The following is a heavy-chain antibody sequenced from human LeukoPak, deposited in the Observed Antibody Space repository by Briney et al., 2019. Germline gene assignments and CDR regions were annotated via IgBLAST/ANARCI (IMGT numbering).Heavy chain of an antibody. D-gene: IGHD1-26*01. V-gene: IGHV1-3*03. CDR2: INTGNGNT. Sequence: ASVKVSCKASGYAFTSYTMHWVRQAPGQRLEWMGWINTGNGNTKYSQEFQGRGTMTRNTSISTAYMELSSLRSEDTAVYYCAVHSGSYYWGQGTLVTVSS. CDR1: GYAFTSYT. CDR3: AVHSGSYY. J-gene: IGHJ4*02.